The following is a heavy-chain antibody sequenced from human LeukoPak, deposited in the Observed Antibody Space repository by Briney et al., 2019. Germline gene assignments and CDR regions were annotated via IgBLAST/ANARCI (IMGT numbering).Heavy chain of an antibody. V-gene: IGHV3-30*14. CDR1: GFTFSSYA. CDR2: ISYDGSNK. D-gene: IGHD3-10*01. J-gene: IGHJ4*02. Sequence: GGSLRLSCAASGFTFSSYAMHWVRQAPGKGLEWVAVISYDGSNKYYADSVKGRFTISRDSSKNTVFLQMDSLRAEDTAVYYCARDPGYGLGFDYGDYWGQGTLVTVSS. CDR3: ARDPGYGLGFDYGDY.